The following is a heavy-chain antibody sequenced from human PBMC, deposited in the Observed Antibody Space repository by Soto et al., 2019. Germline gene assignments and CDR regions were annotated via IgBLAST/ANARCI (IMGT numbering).Heavy chain of an antibody. D-gene: IGHD2-2*01. V-gene: IGHV3-23*01. Sequence: GGSLRLSCAASGFTFSSHAMSWVRQAPGKGLECVSAISGSGGSTYYADSVKGRFTISRDNSKNTLYLQMNSLRAEDTAVYYCAKGVVTAATASHYYYYYYMDVWGKGTTVTVSS. CDR2: ISGSGGST. J-gene: IGHJ6*03. CDR3: AKGVVTAATASHYYYYYYMDV. CDR1: GFTFSSHA.